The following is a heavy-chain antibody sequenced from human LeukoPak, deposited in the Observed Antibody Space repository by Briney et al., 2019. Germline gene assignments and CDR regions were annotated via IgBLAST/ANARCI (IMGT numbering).Heavy chain of an antibody. J-gene: IGHJ6*03. V-gene: IGHV3-43D*04. CDR3: AKGGDYYGSGSYFMDV. D-gene: IGHD3-10*01. CDR1: GFTFDDYA. Sequence: GGSLRLSCAASGFTFDDYAMHWVRQAPGKGLEGVSLISWDGGSTYYADSVKGRFTISRDNSKNSLYLQMNSLRAEDTALYYCAKGGDYYGSGSYFMDVWGKGTTVTVSS. CDR2: ISWDGGST.